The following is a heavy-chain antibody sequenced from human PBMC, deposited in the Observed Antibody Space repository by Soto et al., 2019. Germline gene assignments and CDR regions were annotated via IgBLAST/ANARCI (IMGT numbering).Heavy chain of an antibody. J-gene: IGHJ4*02. V-gene: IGHV1-3*01. Sequence: QVQLVQSGAEVKKPGASVKVSCKASGYTFTKYAMHWVRQAPGQSLEWMGWINVGNGNTKYSQKFQGRVTITRDASASTAFMELSSLRSEDTAVYYCARVTGDDYPPNSYWGQGTLVTVSS. CDR3: ARVTGDDYPPNSY. CDR2: INVGNGNT. D-gene: IGHD7-27*01. CDR1: GYTFTKYA.